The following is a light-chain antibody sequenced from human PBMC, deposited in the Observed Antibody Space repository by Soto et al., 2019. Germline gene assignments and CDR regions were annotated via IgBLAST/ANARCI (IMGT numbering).Light chain of an antibody. CDR3: QQYGRSPLLYT. CDR2: GAS. CDR1: QSVTSNY. J-gene: IGKJ2*01. Sequence: EIVLTQSPGTLSLSPGERATLSCRASQSVTSNYLAWYQQNPGQAPRLLIYGASTRAAGVPDRFSGSGSGTDFTLTITRLEPEDFAVYYCQQYGRSPLLYTFGQGTKVGVK. V-gene: IGKV3-20*01.